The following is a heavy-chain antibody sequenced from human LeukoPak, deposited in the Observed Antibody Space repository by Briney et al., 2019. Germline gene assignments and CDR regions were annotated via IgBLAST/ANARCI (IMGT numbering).Heavy chain of an antibody. Sequence: GGSLRLSCAASGFTFSRYNMNWVRQAPGKRLEWVSSISSSRSYIYYADSLKGRFTVSRDNAKNSLYLQMNSLRAEDTAVYYCARDEGSFGGSGSYFFEYWDQGTLVTVSS. CDR1: GFTFSRYN. D-gene: IGHD3-10*01. J-gene: IGHJ4*02. CDR3: ARDEGSFGGSGSYFFEY. V-gene: IGHV3-21*01. CDR2: ISSSRSYI.